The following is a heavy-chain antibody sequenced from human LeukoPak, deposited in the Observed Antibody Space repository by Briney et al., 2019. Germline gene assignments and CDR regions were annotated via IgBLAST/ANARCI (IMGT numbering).Heavy chain of an antibody. J-gene: IGHJ4*02. V-gene: IGHV3-23*01. CDR3: AKRGVVIRVILVGFHKEANYFDS. CDR1: GITLSNYG. D-gene: IGHD3-22*01. Sequence: GGSLRLPCAVSGITLSNYGMSWVRQAPGKGLQWVAGISDSGGRTNYADSVKGRFTISRDNPKNTLYLQMNSLRVEDTAVYFCAKRGVVIRVILVGFHKEANYFDSWGQGALVTVSS. CDR2: ISDSGGRT.